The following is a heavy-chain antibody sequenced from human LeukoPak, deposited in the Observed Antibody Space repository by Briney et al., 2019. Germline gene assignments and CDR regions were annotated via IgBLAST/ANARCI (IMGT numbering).Heavy chain of an antibody. CDR3: ARQYFHDSTGYWAFHP. V-gene: IGHV5-51*01. CDR2: IYPGDSDT. Sequence: GESLKISCKGSGYSFTSYWIGWVRQMPGRGLEWMGIIYPGDSDTTYSPSFQGQVTISADKSISTAYLQWSSLKASDTAIYYCARQYFHDSTGYWAFHPWGQGTLVTVSS. CDR1: GYSFTSYW. J-gene: IGHJ1*01. D-gene: IGHD3-22*01.